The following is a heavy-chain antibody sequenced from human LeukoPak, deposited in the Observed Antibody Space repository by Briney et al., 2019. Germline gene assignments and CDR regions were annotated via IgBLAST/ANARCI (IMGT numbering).Heavy chain of an antibody. D-gene: IGHD5-18*01. CDR2: IYYSGST. CDR3: ARGTWIQLWSPFDY. Sequence: PSETLSLTCTVSGGSISSYYWSWIRQPPGKGLEWIGYIYYSGSTNYNPSLKSRVTISVDTSKNQFSLKLSSVTAADTAVYYCARGTWIQLWSPFDYWDQGTLVTVSS. J-gene: IGHJ4*02. CDR1: GGSISSYY. V-gene: IGHV4-59*01.